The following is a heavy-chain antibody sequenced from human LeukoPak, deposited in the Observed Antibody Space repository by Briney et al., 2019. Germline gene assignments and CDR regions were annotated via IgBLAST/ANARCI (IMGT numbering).Heavy chain of an antibody. CDR3: ARTYCSSGLGYFDL. J-gene: IGHJ2*01. D-gene: IGHD6-13*01. Sequence: PSETLSLTCTVSGRSLSSYYWSWIRQPPGKGLEWVGYIYYSGSTYYSPSLKSRLTISVDTSKNQFSLKLSSVTAADTAVYYCARTYCSSGLGYFDLWGRGTLVTVSS. CDR1: GRSLSSYY. CDR2: IYYSGST. V-gene: IGHV4-59*01.